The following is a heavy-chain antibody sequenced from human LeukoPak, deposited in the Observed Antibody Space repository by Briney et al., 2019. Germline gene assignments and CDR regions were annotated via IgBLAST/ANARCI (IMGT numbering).Heavy chain of an antibody. CDR2: ISAYNGNA. J-gene: IGHJ4*02. Sequence: ASVKVSCKASGYSFTSYGISWVRQAPGQGLEWMGWISAYNGNAIYAQKFKGRVTMTTDTSTSTAYMELRSLTSDDTAVYYCARDLAYNYDSSGYSGHWGQGTLVTVSS. CDR1: GYSFTSYG. D-gene: IGHD3-22*01. CDR3: ARDLAYNYDSSGYSGH. V-gene: IGHV1-18*01.